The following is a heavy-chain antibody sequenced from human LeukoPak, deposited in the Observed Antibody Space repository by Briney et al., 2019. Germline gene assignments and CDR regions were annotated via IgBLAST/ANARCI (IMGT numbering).Heavy chain of an antibody. CDR1: GYTITNFW. V-gene: IGHV5-51*01. CDR3: ARRYCSSTSCPLYYFDY. Sequence: KPGESLKISCKGSGYTITNFWIGWVRQMPGKGLEWMGIIHPGDSDTRYSPSFQGQVTTSADKSISTAYLQWSSLKASDTAIYYCARRYCSSTSCPLYYFDYWGQGTLVTVSS. D-gene: IGHD2-2*01. CDR2: IHPGDSDT. J-gene: IGHJ4*02.